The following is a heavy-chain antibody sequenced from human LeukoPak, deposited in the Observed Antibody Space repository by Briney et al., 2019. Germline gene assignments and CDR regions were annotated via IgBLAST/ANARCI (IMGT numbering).Heavy chain of an antibody. J-gene: IGHJ3*02. CDR3: AKDLEVLWFGDPTDASDI. CDR1: GFTFSDYP. Sequence: TGGSLRLSCAASGFTFSDYPMNWVRQAPGKGLEWVSVITGSGDSSFYGDSVKGRFTISRDNSKNTLYLQMNSLRVEDTAVYYCAKDLEVLWFGDPTDASDIWGQGTMVTVAS. V-gene: IGHV3-23*01. D-gene: IGHD3-10*01. CDR2: ITGSGDSS.